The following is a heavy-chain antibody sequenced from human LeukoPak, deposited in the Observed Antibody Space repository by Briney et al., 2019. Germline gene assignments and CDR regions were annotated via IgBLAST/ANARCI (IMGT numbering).Heavy chain of an antibody. Sequence: ASVKVSCKASGYTFTGYYMHWVRQAPGQGLEWMGWINPNSGGTNYAQKFQGRVTMTTDTTISTAYMELSNLRSDDTAVYFCARSAAQCTNGVCYTEYYMDVWGKGTTVAVSS. CDR1: GYTFTGYY. CDR3: ARSAAQCTNGVCYTEYYMDV. V-gene: IGHV1-2*02. J-gene: IGHJ6*03. CDR2: INPNSGGT. D-gene: IGHD2-8*01.